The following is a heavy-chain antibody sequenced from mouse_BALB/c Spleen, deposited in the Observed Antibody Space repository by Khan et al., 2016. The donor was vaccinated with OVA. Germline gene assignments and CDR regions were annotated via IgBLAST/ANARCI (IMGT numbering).Heavy chain of an antibody. CDR2: INPDSSTI. J-gene: IGHJ4*01. V-gene: IGHV4-1*02. CDR1: GFDFSRYW. Sequence: EVKLLESGGGLVQPGGSLKLSCAASGFDFSRYWMSWVRQAPGEGLEWIRGINPDSSTINYTPSLKDKFIISRDNSKNTLYLQMSTVRSEDTAVYYGARLGYDLYEAMDYCGQGTSATVAS. D-gene: IGHD2-2*01. CDR3: ARLGYDLYEAMDY.